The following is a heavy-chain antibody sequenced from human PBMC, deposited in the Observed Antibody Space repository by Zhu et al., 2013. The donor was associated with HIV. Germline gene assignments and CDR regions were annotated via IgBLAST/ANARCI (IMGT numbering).Heavy chain of an antibody. CDR2: IIPQSGDA. Sequence: QVQLVQSGAEVKKPGASVKVSCKASGYTLTDHYMHWVRQAPGQGLEWMGWIIPQSGDAIYAQKFQGRVTMTRDTSISTVYMELSSLRTDDTAVYYCARDGNGYQGALYYWGRGNPWSTVSS. D-gene: IGHD5-18*01. CDR3: ARDGNGYQGALYY. CDR1: GYTLTDHY. J-gene: IGHJ4*02. V-gene: IGHV1-2*02.